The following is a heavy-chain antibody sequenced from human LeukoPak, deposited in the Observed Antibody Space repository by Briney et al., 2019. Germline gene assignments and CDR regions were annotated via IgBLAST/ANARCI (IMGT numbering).Heavy chain of an antibody. Sequence: QPGRSLRLSCAASGFTFSSYGTHWVRQAPGKGLEWVAVIWYDGSNKYYADSVKGRFTISRDNSKNTLYLQMNSLRAEDTAVYYCARDSDHPDYWGQGTLVTVSS. CDR2: IWYDGSNK. D-gene: IGHD1-14*01. CDR3: ARDSDHPDY. J-gene: IGHJ4*02. V-gene: IGHV3-33*01. CDR1: GFTFSSYG.